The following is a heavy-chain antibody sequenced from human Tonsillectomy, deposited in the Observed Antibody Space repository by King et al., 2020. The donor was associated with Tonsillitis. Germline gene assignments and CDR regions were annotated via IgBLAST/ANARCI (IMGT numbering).Heavy chain of an antibody. V-gene: IGHV3-20*01. CDR2: INWIGGRT. CDR3: ARILFGSGSYYKDV. Sequence: VQLVESGGAVVRPGGSLRLSCAAPGFTFDDNAMTWFRPVLGKGRVWVSYINWIGGRTAFADSVKGRLTTSIDYAKNALYRQMNSLRAEDTAVYHCARILFGSGSYYKDVWGKGTTATVSS. J-gene: IGHJ6*03. D-gene: IGHD3-10*01. CDR1: GFTFDDNA.